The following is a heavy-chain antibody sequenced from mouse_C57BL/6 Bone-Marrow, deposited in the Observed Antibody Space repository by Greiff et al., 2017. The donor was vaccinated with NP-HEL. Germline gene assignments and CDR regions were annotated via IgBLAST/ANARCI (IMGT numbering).Heavy chain of an antibody. D-gene: IGHD2-3*01. J-gene: IGHJ2*01. CDR2: IWWDDAK. Sequence: QVTLKVCGPGILQPSQTLSLTCSFSGFSLRSFGMGVGWIRQPSGKGLEWLAHIWWDDAKYSNPALKSRLTIPKETSKSQVLLKIAKVDTANTATDYCARIYDDFDYWGQGTTLTVSS. V-gene: IGHV8-8*01. CDR1: GFSLRSFGMG. CDR3: ARIYDDFDY.